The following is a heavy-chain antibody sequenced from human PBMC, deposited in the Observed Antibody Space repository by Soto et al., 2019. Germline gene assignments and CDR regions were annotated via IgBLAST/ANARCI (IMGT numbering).Heavy chain of an antibody. CDR1: GFTFSSYA. Sequence: QVQLVESGGGVVQPGRSLRLSCAASGFTFSSYAMHWVRQAPGKGLEWVAVISYDGSNKYYADSVKGRFTNSRDNSQNTLYLQMNSLRAEDTAVYYCARGGEYYDLYGMDVWGQGTTVTVSS. CDR2: ISYDGSNK. CDR3: ARGGEYYDLYGMDV. D-gene: IGHD3-22*01. J-gene: IGHJ6*02. V-gene: IGHV3-30-3*01.